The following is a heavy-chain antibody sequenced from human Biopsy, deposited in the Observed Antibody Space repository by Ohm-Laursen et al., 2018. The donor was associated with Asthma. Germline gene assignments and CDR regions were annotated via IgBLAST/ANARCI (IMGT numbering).Heavy chain of an antibody. D-gene: IGHD2-2*01. V-gene: IGHV1-69*13. Sequence: SVKVSCKASGYPFTDYYVHWVRQAPGQGLGWMGGLIPVLGTPDHAQMFEGRVTITADESTSTAYMELSSLSSEDTALYYCARGPEYVRSSGALDYWGQGTLVTVSS. CDR2: LIPVLGTP. CDR3: ARGPEYVRSSGALDY. J-gene: IGHJ4*02. CDR1: GYPFTDYY.